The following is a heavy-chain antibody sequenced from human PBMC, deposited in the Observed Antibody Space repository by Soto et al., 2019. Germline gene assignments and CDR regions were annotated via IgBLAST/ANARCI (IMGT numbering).Heavy chain of an antibody. CDR2: IIPIFGTA. V-gene: IGHV1-69*01. Sequence: QVQLVQSGAEVKKPGSSVKVSCKASGGTFSSYAISWVRQAPGQGLEWMGGIIPIFGTANYAQKFQGRVTITADESTSTAYMELCRLRSEDTAVYYCSRRYQGIQLWSQTYYYYYYGMDVCGQGTTVTVSS. J-gene: IGHJ6*02. CDR3: SRRYQGIQLWSQTYYYYYYGMDV. D-gene: IGHD5-18*01. CDR1: GGTFSSYA.